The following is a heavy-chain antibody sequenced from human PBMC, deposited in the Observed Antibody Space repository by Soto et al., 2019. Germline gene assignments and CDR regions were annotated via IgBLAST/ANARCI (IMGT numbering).Heavy chain of an antibody. J-gene: IGHJ5*02. V-gene: IGHV4-39*01. Sequence: TSETLSLTCSVSGGSIGSSSYYFGWIRQPPGKGLEWIGSLYYTGTTYYNSSLKSRVTISADKSQNQFSLRLSSVTAADTAVYYCGAYCSRTSCYAWFDPWGQGTLGTVSS. CDR2: LYYTGTT. CDR1: GGSIGSSSYY. D-gene: IGHD2-2*01. CDR3: GAYCSRTSCYAWFDP.